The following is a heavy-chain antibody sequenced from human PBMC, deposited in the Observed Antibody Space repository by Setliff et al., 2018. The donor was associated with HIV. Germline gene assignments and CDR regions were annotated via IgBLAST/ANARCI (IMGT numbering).Heavy chain of an antibody. D-gene: IGHD3-3*01. V-gene: IGHV1-18*01. Sequence: SVKVSCKASGYNFTSNGISWVRQAPGQGLEWMGRISASKGNTKYTQDFQGRVTMTTDTSTSTVYMELRSLRSDDTAVYYCARDQGFWSGFTYNYYMDVWGKGTTVTVSS. CDR3: ARDQGFWSGFTYNYYMDV. CDR2: ISASKGNT. J-gene: IGHJ6*03. CDR1: GYNFTSNG.